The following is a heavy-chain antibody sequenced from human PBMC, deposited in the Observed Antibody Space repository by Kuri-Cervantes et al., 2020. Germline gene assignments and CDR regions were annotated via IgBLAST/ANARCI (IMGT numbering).Heavy chain of an antibody. CDR3: ARRKGISNYYYYGMDV. CDR1: EFTLGTSS. V-gene: IGHV3-30-3*01. Sequence: GGSLRLSCAASEFTLGTSSMHWVRQAPGQGLEWVAVISYDGSNKYYADSVKGRFTISRDNAKNSLYLQMNSLRAEDTAVYYCARRKGISNYYYYGMDVWGQGTTVTVSS. J-gene: IGHJ6*02. D-gene: IGHD3-3*01. CDR2: ISYDGSNK.